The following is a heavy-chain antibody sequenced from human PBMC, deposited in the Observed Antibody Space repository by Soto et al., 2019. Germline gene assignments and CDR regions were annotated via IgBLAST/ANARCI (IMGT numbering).Heavy chain of an antibody. V-gene: IGHV5-51*01. Sequence: GESLKISCKGSGYSFTSYWIGWVRQMPGKGLEWMGIIYPGDSDTRYSPSFQGQVTISADKSISTAYLQWSSLKASDTAMYYCERHTNCHYVNYYYGMDVWGQGTTVTVS. CDR3: ERHTNCHYVNYYYGMDV. CDR2: IYPGDSDT. CDR1: GYSFTSYW. J-gene: IGHJ6*02. D-gene: IGHD2-2*01.